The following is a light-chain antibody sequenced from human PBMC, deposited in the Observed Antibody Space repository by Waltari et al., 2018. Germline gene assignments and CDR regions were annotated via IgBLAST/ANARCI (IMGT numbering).Light chain of an antibody. CDR2: EAT. CDR1: SSDVGSYNF. Sequence: QSALTQPASVSGSPGQSITISCTGTSSDVGSYNFVSWYQQHPGNAPKLMLYEATKRPSGVSDRFSGSKSGNTASLTISGLQAEDEADYYCCSYAGSNTWGFGGGTKVTVL. J-gene: IGLJ3*02. CDR3: CSYAGSNTWG. V-gene: IGLV2-23*01.